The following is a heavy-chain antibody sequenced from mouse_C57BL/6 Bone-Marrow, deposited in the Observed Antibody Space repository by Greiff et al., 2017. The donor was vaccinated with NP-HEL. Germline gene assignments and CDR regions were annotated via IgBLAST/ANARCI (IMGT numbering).Heavy chain of an antibody. D-gene: IGHD1-1*01. V-gene: IGHV1-80*01. Sequence: QVQLQQSGAELVKPGASVKISCKASGYAFSSYWMNWVKQRPGKGLEWIGQIYPGDGDTNYNGKFKGKATLTADKSSSTAYMQLSSLTSEDSAVYFCAREAVYYYGSSYLFDYWGQGTTLTVSS. CDR2: IYPGDGDT. CDR1: GYAFSSYW. J-gene: IGHJ2*01. CDR3: AREAVYYYGSSYLFDY.